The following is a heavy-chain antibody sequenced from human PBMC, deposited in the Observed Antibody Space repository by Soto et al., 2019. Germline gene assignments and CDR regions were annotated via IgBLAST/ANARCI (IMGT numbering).Heavy chain of an antibody. J-gene: IGHJ6*02. CDR2: IYSGGST. Sequence: GSLRLSCAASGLTVSSNYMSWVRQAPGKGLEWVSVIYSGGSTYYADSVKGRFTISRDNSKNTLYLQMNSLRAEDTAVYYCARDRIPTGMDVWGQGTTVTVSS. CDR1: GLTVSSNY. V-gene: IGHV3-66*01. CDR3: ARDRIPTGMDV.